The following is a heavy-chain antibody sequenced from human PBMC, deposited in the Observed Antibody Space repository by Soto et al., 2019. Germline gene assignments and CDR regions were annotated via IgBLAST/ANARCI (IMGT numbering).Heavy chain of an antibody. J-gene: IGHJ6*02. D-gene: IGHD1-26*01. CDR1: GFTFSSYA. Sequence: SGFTFSSYAMTWVRQAPGRGLEWVSAISGTGSPTYYADSVKGRFTISRDNSKNTLYLQMNSLRADDTAVYYCARDMSGGTYNYYYGMDVWGQGTTVTSP. CDR3: ARDMSGGTYNYYYGMDV. V-gene: IGHV3-23*01. CDR2: ISGTGSPT.